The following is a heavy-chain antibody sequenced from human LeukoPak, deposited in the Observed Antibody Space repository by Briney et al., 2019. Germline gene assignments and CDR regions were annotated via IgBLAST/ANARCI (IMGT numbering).Heavy chain of an antibody. CDR2: ISYDGSNK. CDR3: AKDRESYYCSSTNCYLDY. J-gene: IGHJ4*02. V-gene: IGHV3-30*19. CDR1: GFTFSNYD. Sequence: GGSLRLSCATSGFTFSNYDIHWVRQAPGKGLEWVAVISYDGSNKYYADSVKGRFTISRDNSKNTLYLQMNSLRAEDTAVYYCAKDRESYYCSSTNCYLDYWGQGTLVTVSS. D-gene: IGHD2-2*01.